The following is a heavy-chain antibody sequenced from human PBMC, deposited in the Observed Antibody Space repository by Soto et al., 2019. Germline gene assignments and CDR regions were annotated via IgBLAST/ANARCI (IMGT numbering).Heavy chain of an antibody. Sequence: QVQLVQSGAEVKKPGASVKVSCKASGGTFSSYAISWVRQAPGQGLEWMGGIIPIFGTANYAQKFRGSVTITADASTSTAYMELSSLTPDNTAVYYCASGVRYCIRTSCPFDPWGQRTLVTVSS. J-gene: IGHJ5*02. D-gene: IGHD2-2*01. CDR2: IIPIFGTA. CDR1: GGTFSSYA. V-gene: IGHV1-69*12. CDR3: ASGVRYCIRTSCPFDP.